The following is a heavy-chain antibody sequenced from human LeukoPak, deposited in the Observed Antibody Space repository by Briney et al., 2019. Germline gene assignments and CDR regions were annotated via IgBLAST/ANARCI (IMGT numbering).Heavy chain of an antibody. V-gene: IGHV4-39*01. CDR1: GVSISSSSYY. D-gene: IGHD6-19*01. J-gene: IGHJ4*02. CDR3: ASVGWNFDY. CDR2: IYYSGST. Sequence: SQTLSLTCTVSGVSISSSSYYWGWTRQPPGKGLEWIGSIYYSGSTYYSAALESQFTISVDTSKNQFSLKLSSVTAAVTAVYYCASVGWNFDYWGQGTLVTVSS.